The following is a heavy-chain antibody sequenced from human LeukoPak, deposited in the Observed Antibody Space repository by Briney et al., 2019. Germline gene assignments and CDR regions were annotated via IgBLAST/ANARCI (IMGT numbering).Heavy chain of an antibody. J-gene: IGHJ4*02. Sequence: PWETLSLTCTVSGGSISSYYWSWIRQPPGKGLEWIANIYHTGRTNYNPSLSSRVTISIDTAKNQFSLKLTSVTAADTAVYYCARRGRNSSGWQDYLWGQGTLVTVSS. D-gene: IGHD6-25*01. CDR3: ARRGRNSSGWQDYL. CDR2: IYHTGRT. V-gene: IGHV4-59*01. CDR1: GGSISSYY.